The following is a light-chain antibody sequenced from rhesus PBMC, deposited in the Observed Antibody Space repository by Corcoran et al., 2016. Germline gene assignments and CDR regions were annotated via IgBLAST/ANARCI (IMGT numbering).Light chain of an antibody. CDR3: QHYYANPYI. Sequence: DIQMTQSPSALSASVGDRVTISCRASQNIYSTLAWYQQKPGKAPKLLFYAASTLQPGIPPRFSGSGTGTDFTLTINSLQPGDSATYYCQHYYANPYIFGQGTRVEIK. J-gene: IGKJ2*01. CDR1: QNIYST. CDR2: AAS. V-gene: IGKV1S12*01.